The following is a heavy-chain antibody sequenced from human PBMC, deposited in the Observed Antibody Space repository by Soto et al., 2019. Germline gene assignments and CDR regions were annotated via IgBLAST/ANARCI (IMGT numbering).Heavy chain of an antibody. D-gene: IGHD3-10*01. CDR3: ARGVTMVRGVIIGRWFDP. Sequence: QVQLVQSGAEVKKPGSSVKVACKASGGTFSSYTISWVRQAPGQGLEWMGRIIPILGIANYAQKFQGRVTITADKSTSTAYMELSSLRSEDTAVYYCARGVTMVRGVIIGRWFDPWCQGILVTVSS. CDR1: GGTFSSYT. V-gene: IGHV1-69*02. J-gene: IGHJ5*02. CDR2: IIPILGIA.